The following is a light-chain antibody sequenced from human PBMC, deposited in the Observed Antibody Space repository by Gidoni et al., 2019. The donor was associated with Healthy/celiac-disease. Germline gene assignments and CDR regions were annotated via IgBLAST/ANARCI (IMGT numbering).Light chain of an antibody. V-gene: IGKV1-39*01. Sequence: DIQMTPSPSSLSASVGDRVTITCRASQSISSYLNWYQQKPGKAPKLLIYAASSLQSGVPSRFSGSGSGTDFTLTISSLQPEDFATYYWQQSYSTLLTFGGGTKVEIK. CDR1: QSISSY. CDR3: QQSYSTLLT. J-gene: IGKJ4*01. CDR2: AAS.